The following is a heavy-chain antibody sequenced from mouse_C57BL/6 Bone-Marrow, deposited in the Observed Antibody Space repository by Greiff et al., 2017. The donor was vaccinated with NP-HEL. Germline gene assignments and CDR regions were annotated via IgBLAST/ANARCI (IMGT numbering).Heavy chain of an antibody. CDR2: INPSSGYT. CDR3: EIYDDDPYFDV. D-gene: IGHD2-4*01. CDR1: GYTFTSYT. V-gene: IGHV1-4*01. J-gene: IGHJ1*03. Sequence: VQLQQSGAELARPGASVKMSCKASGYTFTSYTMHWVKQRPGQGLEWIGYINPSSGYTKYNQKFKDKATLTADKSSSTAYMQLSSLTSEDSAVYYCEIYDDDPYFDVWGTGTTVTVSS.